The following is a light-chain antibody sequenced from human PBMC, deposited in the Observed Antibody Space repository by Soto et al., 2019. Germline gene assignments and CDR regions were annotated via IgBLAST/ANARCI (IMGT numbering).Light chain of an antibody. J-gene: IGKJ2*01. V-gene: IGKV3-20*01. CDR1: QSVSSNY. CDR3: QQYGSSPYT. CDR2: GAS. Sequence: ESVLTQSPGTLSLSPGERATLSCRASQSVSSNYLAWYQQKPGQTPRLLIYGASSRATGIPDRFSGSGSGTDFTLTISRLEPEDFAVYYCQQYGSSPYTFGQGTKREI.